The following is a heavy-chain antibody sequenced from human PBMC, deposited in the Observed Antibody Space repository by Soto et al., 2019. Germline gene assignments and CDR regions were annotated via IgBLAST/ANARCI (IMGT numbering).Heavy chain of an antibody. CDR2: IIPIFGTA. Sequence: ASVKVSCKASGGTFSSYAISWVRQAPGQGLEWMGGIIPIFGTANYAQKFQGRVTITADESTSTAYMELSSLRSEDTAVYYCARLVGKDIVVVPAAKDYGMDVRGQGTTVTVSS. V-gene: IGHV1-69*13. D-gene: IGHD2-2*01. CDR1: GGTFSSYA. J-gene: IGHJ6*02. CDR3: ARLVGKDIVVVPAAKDYGMDV.